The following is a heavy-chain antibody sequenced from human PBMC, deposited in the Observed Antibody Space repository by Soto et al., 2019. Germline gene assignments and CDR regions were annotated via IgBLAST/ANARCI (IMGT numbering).Heavy chain of an antibody. CDR1: GGSFSGYY. J-gene: IGHJ6*02. Sequence: PSETLSLTCAVYGGSFSGYYWSWIRQPPGKGLEWIGEINHSGSTNYNPSLKSRVTISVDTSKNQFSLKLSSVTAADTAVYYCAGARRDIVVVPAAFGGPPKPDYYYYGMDVWGQGTTVTVSS. CDR2: INHSGST. CDR3: AGARRDIVVVPAAFGGPPKPDYYYYGMDV. V-gene: IGHV4-34*01. D-gene: IGHD2-2*01.